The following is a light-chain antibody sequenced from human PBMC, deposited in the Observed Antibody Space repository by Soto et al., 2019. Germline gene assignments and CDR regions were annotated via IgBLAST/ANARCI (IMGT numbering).Light chain of an antibody. CDR1: QSVSSN. CDR2: GAS. CDR3: QQYNNGPPLT. J-gene: IGKJ4*01. V-gene: IGKV3-15*01. Sequence: EIVMTQSPATLSVSPGERATLSCRASQSVSSNLAWYQQKPGQAPRLLIHGASTRATGIPARFSGSGSGTEFTPTISSLQSEDFAVYYCQQYNNGPPLTFGGGTKVEIK.